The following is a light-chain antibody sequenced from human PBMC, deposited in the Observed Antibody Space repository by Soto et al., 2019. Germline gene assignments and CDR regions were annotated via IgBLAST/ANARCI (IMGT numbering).Light chain of an antibody. V-gene: IGKV3-20*01. CDR2: GAS. CDR3: QQYGSSPPIT. J-gene: IGKJ5*01. CDR1: HSVSSSY. Sequence: EIVLTQSPGTLSLSPGERATLSCRASHSVSSSYLAWYQQKPGQAPRLLIYGASSRATGIPDRFSGSGSGTDFTLTLSRLEPEDFAVYYCQQYGSSPPITFGQGTRLEI.